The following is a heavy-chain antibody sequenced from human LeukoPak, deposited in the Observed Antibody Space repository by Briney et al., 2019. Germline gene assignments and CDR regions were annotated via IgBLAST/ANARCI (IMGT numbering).Heavy chain of an antibody. Sequence: PGGSLRLSCAASGFTFSSYGMHRVRQAPGKGLEWVAVISYDGSNKYYADSVKGRFTISRDNSKNTLYLQMNSLRAEDTAVYYCAKDYLIAVAGTFEYWGQGTLVTVSS. CDR1: GFTFSSYG. CDR2: ISYDGSNK. V-gene: IGHV3-30*18. J-gene: IGHJ4*02. D-gene: IGHD6-19*01. CDR3: AKDYLIAVAGTFEY.